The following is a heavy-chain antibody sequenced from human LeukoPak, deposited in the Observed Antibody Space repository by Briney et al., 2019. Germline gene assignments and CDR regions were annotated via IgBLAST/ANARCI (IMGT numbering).Heavy chain of an antibody. CDR3: ARDSAYYDFWSGYYMANYYYYYGMDV. V-gene: IGHV1-69*13. Sequence: ASVKVSCKASGGTFSSYAISWVRQAPGQGLERMGGIIPIFGTANYAQKFQGRVTITADESTSTAYMELSSLRSEDTAVYYCARDSAYYDFWSGYYMANYYYYYGMDVWGQGTTVTVSS. D-gene: IGHD3-3*01. CDR2: IIPIFGTA. J-gene: IGHJ6*02. CDR1: GGTFSSYA.